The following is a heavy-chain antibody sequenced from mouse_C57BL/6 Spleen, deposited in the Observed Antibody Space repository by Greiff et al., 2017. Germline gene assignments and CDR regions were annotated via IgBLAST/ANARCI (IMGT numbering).Heavy chain of an antibody. D-gene: IGHD1-1*01. Sequence: VQLQQPGAELVRPGSSVKLSCKASGYTFTSYWMHWVKQRPIQGLEWIGNIDPSDSGTHYNQKFKDKATLTVAKSSSPAYMQLSSLTSEDSAVYYCARRYGSSYWYFDVWGTGTTVTVSS. J-gene: IGHJ1*03. V-gene: IGHV1-52*01. CDR1: GYTFTSYW. CDR3: ARRYGSSYWYFDV. CDR2: IDPSDSGT.